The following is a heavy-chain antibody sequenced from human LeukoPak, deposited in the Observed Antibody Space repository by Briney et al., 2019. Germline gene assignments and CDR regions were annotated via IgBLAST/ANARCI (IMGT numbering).Heavy chain of an antibody. CDR2: IRSKAYGGTT. D-gene: IGHD4-17*01. J-gene: IGHJ4*02. V-gene: IGHV3-49*03. CDR3: TSSRGYDYGDYVPFDY. Sequence: AGGSLRLSCTASGFTFGDYAMSWFRQAPGKGLEWVGFIRSKAYGGTTEYAASVKGRFTISRDDSKSIAYLQMNSLKTEDTAVYYCTSSRGYDYGDYVPFDYWGQGTLVTVSS. CDR1: GFTFGDYA.